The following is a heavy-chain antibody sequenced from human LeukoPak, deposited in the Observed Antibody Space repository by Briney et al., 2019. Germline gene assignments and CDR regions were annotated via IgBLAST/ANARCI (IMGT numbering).Heavy chain of an antibody. CDR2: VFYSGNT. Sequence: SETLSLTCTVSGGSISSYYWNWIRQPPGKGLEWIGYVFYSGNTNYNPSLKSRVTISVDASKSQLSLKLSSVTAADTAVYYCARARDDYINNWFDSWGQGTLVTVSS. J-gene: IGHJ5*01. CDR3: ARARDDYINNWFDS. CDR1: GGSISSYY. V-gene: IGHV4-59*01. D-gene: IGHD5-24*01.